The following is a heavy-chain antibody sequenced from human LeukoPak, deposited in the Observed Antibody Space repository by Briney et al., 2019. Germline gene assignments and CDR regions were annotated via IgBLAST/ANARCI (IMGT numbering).Heavy chain of an antibody. J-gene: IGHJ6*03. Sequence: SETLSLTCAGYGGSFSGYYWSWIRQPPGKGLEWIGEINHSGSTNYNPSLKSRVTISVDTSKNQFSLKLSSVTAADTAVYYCARLRPEAAGTYYYYYYMDVWGKGTTVTISS. V-gene: IGHV4-34*01. CDR2: INHSGST. D-gene: IGHD6-13*01. CDR1: GGSFSGYY. CDR3: ARLRPEAAGTYYYYYYMDV.